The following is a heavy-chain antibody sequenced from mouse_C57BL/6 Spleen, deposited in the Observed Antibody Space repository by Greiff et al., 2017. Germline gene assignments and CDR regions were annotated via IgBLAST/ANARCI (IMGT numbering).Heavy chain of an antibody. V-gene: IGHV1-64*01. CDR3: ARGGSSKGRYFDV. CDR1: GYTFTSYW. J-gene: IGHJ1*03. Sequence: QVHVKQPGAELVKPGASVKLSCKASGYTFTSYWMHWVKQRPGQGLEWIGMIHPNSGSTNYNEKFKSKATLTVDKSSSTAYMQLSRLTSEDSAVNYCARGGSSKGRYFDVWGTGTTVTVSS. CDR2: IHPNSGST. D-gene: IGHD3-1*01.